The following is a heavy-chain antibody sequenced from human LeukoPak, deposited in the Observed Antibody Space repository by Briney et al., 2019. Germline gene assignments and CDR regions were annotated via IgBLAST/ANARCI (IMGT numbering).Heavy chain of an antibody. CDR2: IIPIFGTA. D-gene: IGHD3-3*01. CDR1: GGTFSSYA. V-gene: IGHV1-69*13. J-gene: IGHJ6*02. Sequence: SVKVSCKASGGTFSSYAISWVRQAPGQGLEWMGGIIPIFGTANYAQKFQGRVTITADESTSTAYMELSSLRSEDRAVYYCARSDDFWSGYYQPLYYYYGMDVWGQGTTVTVSS. CDR3: ARSDDFWSGYYQPLYYYYGMDV.